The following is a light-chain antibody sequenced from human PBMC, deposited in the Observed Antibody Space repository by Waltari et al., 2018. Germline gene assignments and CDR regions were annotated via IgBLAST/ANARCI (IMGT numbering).Light chain of an antibody. CDR3: QHYNSYPLT. CDR2: RAS. V-gene: IGKV1-5*03. CDR1: QSVSNW. J-gene: IGKJ4*01. Sequence: DIQLTQSPSTLPASVGDRVTITCRASQSVSNWLAWYQQKAGKAPKLLIYRASILESGVPSRFSGSGSGTEFTLTISSLQPEDFATYFCQHYNSYPLTFGGGTKVDI.